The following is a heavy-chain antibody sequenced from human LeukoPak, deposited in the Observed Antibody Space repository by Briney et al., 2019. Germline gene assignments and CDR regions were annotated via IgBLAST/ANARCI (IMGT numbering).Heavy chain of an antibody. CDR1: GFTFSSYA. CDR2: ISGSGGST. J-gene: IGHJ6*02. D-gene: IGHD3-16*01. Sequence: PGGSLRLSCAASGFTFSSYAMSWVRQAPGKGLAWVSAISGSGGSTYYADSVKGRFTISRDNSKNTLYLQMNSLRADDTAIYYCARNQQLGGHSYYYYGMDVWGQGTTVTVSS. V-gene: IGHV3-23*01. CDR3: ARNQQLGGHSYYYYGMDV.